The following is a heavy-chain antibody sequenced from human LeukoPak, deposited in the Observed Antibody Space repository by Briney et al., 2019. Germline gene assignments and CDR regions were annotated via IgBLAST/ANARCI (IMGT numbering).Heavy chain of an antibody. Sequence: SETLSLTCTVSGGSISSSSYYWGWIRQPPGKGLEWIGSIYYSGSTYYNPSLKSRVTISVDTSKNQFSLKLSSVTAADTAVYYCARSYSSPMDYWGQGTLVTVSS. CDR3: ARSYSSPMDY. V-gene: IGHV4-39*01. D-gene: IGHD3-22*01. CDR2: IYYSGST. J-gene: IGHJ4*02. CDR1: GGSISSSSYY.